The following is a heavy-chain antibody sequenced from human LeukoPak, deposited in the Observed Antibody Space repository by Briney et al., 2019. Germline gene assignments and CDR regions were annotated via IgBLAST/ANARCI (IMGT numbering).Heavy chain of an antibody. Sequence: GGSLRLSCAPSGFTFSRYWMTWVRQTPEKGMEWVASIKDDGRQKNYVDSVKGRFTVSRNNAKNSAYLQMDSLRVEDTALYYCARDASRGFDTWGQGTLVTVSS. D-gene: IGHD5-24*01. J-gene: IGHJ4*02. CDR2: IKDDGRQK. V-gene: IGHV3-7*01. CDR1: GFTFSRYW. CDR3: ARDASRGFDT.